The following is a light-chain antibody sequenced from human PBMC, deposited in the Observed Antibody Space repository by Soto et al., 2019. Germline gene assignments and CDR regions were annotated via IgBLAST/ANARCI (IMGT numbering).Light chain of an antibody. V-gene: IGKV1-27*01. J-gene: IGKJ1*01. Sequence: DIQMTQSPSSLSASVGDRVTFSCRASQGISNHLAWYQQKPGKVPKLLIYAASTLQSGVPSRFSGSASGTDFTLSISSLQPEDVATDFCQHYHSAQWTFGQGTRVEI. CDR3: QHYHSAQWT. CDR2: AAS. CDR1: QGISNH.